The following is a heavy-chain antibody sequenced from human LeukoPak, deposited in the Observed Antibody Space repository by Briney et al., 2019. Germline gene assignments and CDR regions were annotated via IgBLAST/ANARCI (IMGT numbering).Heavy chain of an antibody. Sequence: GASVKVSCKASGYTFTSYGISGVRQAPGQGLEWMGWISAYNGNTHYAQKLQGRVTMTTDTSTSTAYMELRSLRSDDTAVYYCARDRLYCSSTSCGPGFDYWGQGTLVTVSS. CDR2: ISAYNGNT. D-gene: IGHD2-2*01. CDR3: ARDRLYCSSTSCGPGFDY. V-gene: IGHV1-18*01. J-gene: IGHJ4*02. CDR1: GYTFTSYG.